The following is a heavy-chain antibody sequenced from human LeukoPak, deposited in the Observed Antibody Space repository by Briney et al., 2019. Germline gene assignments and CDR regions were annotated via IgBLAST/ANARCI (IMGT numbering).Heavy chain of an antibody. CDR2: IYPGDSDT. V-gene: IGHV5-51*01. D-gene: IGHD5-12*01. J-gene: IGHJ4*02. CDR3: ARRGATIGEAFDY. Sequence: AESLQISCKGSGYSFTNYWIGWVRQMPGKGLEWMGIIYPGDSDTRYSPSFQGQVTISADKSISTAYLQWSSLKASDTAVYYCARRGATIGEAFDYWGQGTMVSVCS. CDR1: GYSFTNYW.